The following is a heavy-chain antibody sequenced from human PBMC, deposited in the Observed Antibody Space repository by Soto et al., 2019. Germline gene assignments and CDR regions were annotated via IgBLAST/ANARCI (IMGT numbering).Heavy chain of an antibody. J-gene: IGHJ1*01. D-gene: IGHD3-10*01. V-gene: IGHV4-31*03. Sequence: QVQLQESGPGLVKPSQTLSLTCTVSGGSISSGGYYWSWIRQHPGKGLEWIGYIYYSGSTYYNPSLKSRVTISVDTSKNQFSLKLSSVTAADTAVYYCARARARGTMVRGVIMRVAEYFQHWGQGTLVTVSS. CDR3: ARARARGTMVRGVIMRVAEYFQH. CDR1: GGSISSGGYY. CDR2: IYYSGST.